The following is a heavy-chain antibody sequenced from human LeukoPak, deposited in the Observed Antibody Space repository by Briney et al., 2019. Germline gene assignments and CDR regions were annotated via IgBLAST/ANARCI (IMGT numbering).Heavy chain of an antibody. Sequence: PGGSLRLSCAASGFTFSSYSMNWVRQAPGKGLECVSSISGSSSYIYYADSVKGRFTISRDNAKNSLYLQMNSLRAEDTAVYYCARADQGYSYGEIDYWGQGTLVTVSS. CDR3: ARADQGYSYGEIDY. J-gene: IGHJ4*02. V-gene: IGHV3-21*06. D-gene: IGHD5-18*01. CDR1: GFTFSSYS. CDR2: ISGSSSYI.